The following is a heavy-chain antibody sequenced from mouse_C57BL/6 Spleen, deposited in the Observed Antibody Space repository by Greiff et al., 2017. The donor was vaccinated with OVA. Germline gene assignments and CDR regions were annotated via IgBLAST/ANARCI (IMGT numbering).Heavy chain of an antibody. D-gene: IGHD2-1*01. J-gene: IGHJ4*01. CDR2: IYPGDGDT. Sequence: QLQLQQSGPELVKPGASVKISCKASGYAFSSSWMNWVKQRPGKGLEWIGRIYPGDGDTNYNGKFKGKATLTADKSSSTAYMQLSSLTSEDSAVYFCARGGNYGMDYWGQGTSVTVSS. CDR1: GYAFSSSW. CDR3: ARGGNYGMDY. V-gene: IGHV1-82*01.